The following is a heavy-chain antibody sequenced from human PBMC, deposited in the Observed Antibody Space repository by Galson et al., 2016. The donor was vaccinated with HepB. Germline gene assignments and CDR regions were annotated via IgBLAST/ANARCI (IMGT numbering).Heavy chain of an antibody. CDR3: ARVVVAATNWFDL. V-gene: IGHV4-34*01. Sequence: SETLSLTCGVYGGSFNAYYWSWIRQPPGKGLEWIGEINHSGSTKSNPSLKTRFTISVDTSKNQFSLNLTSTTAADTAVYYCARVVVAATNWFDLWGQGTLVTVSS. CDR2: INHSGST. CDR1: GGSFNAYY. D-gene: IGHD2-21*01. J-gene: IGHJ5*02.